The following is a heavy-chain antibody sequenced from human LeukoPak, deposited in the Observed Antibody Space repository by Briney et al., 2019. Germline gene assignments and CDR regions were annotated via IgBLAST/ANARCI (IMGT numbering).Heavy chain of an antibody. Sequence: SETLSLTCTISGDYIGRINYYWGWIHQPPGKGLEWIVSMSYRGHTYYNPSLKSRVTTSIDTSKNQLSLNLKSVTAADTAVYYCARDRDVDDFDSWGHGTLVTVSS. J-gene: IGHJ4*01. V-gene: IGHV4-39*07. CDR3: ARDRDVDDFDS. CDR2: MSYRGHT. CDR1: GDYIGRINYY. D-gene: IGHD2-15*01.